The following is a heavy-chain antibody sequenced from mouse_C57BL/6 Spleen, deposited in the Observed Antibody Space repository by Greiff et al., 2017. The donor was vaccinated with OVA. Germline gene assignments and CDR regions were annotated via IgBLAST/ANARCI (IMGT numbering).Heavy chain of an antibody. V-gene: IGHV1-61*01. CDR2: IYPSDSET. J-gene: IGHJ3*01. D-gene: IGHD3-2*02. Sequence: QVQLQQPGAELVRPGSSVKLSCKASGYTFTSYWMDWVKQRPGQGLEWIGNIYPSDSETHYNQKFKDKATLTVDKSSSTAYIQLSSLTSEDSAVYYCARGGSSGYVWFAYWGQGTLVTVSA. CDR3: ARGGSSGYVWFAY. CDR1: GYTFTSYW.